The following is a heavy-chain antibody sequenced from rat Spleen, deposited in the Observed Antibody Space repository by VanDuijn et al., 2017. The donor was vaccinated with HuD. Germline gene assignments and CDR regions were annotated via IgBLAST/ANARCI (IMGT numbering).Heavy chain of an antibody. CDR1: GLSFSNYD. CDR2: ISTSGGNP. CDR3: ARLGNLGFGNWFAY. Sequence: EVQLVESGGGLVQPGRSMKLSCAASGLSFSNYDMAWVRQAPTKGLEWVASISTSGGNPYYADSVKGRFTISRDNAKSTLYLQMNSLRSEDTATYYCARLGNLGFGNWFAYWGQGTLVTVSS. J-gene: IGHJ3*01. V-gene: IGHV5-25*01. D-gene: IGHD4-4*01.